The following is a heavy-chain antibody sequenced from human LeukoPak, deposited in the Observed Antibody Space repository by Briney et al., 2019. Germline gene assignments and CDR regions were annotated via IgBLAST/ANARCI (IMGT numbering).Heavy chain of an antibody. CDR3: ARGVGGPTTIDY. CDR2: IYSGGST. Sequence: GGSLRLSCAASGFTVSSNYMSWVRQARGKGLEWVSVIYSGGSTYYADSVKGRFTISRDNSKNTLYLQMNSLRAEDTAVYYCARGVGGPTTIDYWGQGTLVTVSS. V-gene: IGHV3-66*02. J-gene: IGHJ4*02. D-gene: IGHD1-1*01. CDR1: GFTVSSNY.